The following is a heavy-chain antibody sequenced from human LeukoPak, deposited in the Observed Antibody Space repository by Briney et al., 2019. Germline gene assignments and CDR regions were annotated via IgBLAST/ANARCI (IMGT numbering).Heavy chain of an antibody. CDR1: GGTFSSYA. J-gene: IGHJ3*02. D-gene: IGHD6-13*01. Sequence: SVKVSCKASGGTFSSYAISWVRQAPGQGLEWMGRIIPIFGIANYAQKFQGRVTITADKSTSTAYMELSSLRSEDTAVYYCAGGGGSFGAFDIWGQGTMVTVSS. CDR3: AGGGGSFGAFDI. V-gene: IGHV1-69*04. CDR2: IIPIFGIA.